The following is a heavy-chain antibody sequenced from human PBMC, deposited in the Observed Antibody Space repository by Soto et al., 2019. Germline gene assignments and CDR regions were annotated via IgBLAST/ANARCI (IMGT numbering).Heavy chain of an antibody. Sequence: ASVKVSCKASGYTFTGYYVHWVREAPGQGLEWMGWINPETGGTSYAQKFQGGVTLSRDTSINTAYLGLSRLRFDDAAVYFCARERYQVISDGMDVWGQGTTVTVSS. CDR1: GYTFTGYY. V-gene: IGHV1-2*02. CDR3: ARERYQVISDGMDV. J-gene: IGHJ6*02. D-gene: IGHD2-2*01. CDR2: INPETGGT.